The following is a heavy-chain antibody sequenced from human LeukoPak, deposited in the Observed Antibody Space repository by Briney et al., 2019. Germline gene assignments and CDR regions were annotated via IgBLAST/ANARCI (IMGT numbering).Heavy chain of an antibody. V-gene: IGHV3-23*01. CDR3: AKLLNSAAGTDYFDY. D-gene: IGHD6-13*01. Sequence: GGSLRLSCAASGFIFSSYAMTWVRQAPGKGLEWVSAISGSGGSTYYADSVKGRFTISRDNSKNTLYLQMNSLRAEDTAVYYCAKLLNSAAGTDYFDYWGQGTLVTVSS. CDR2: ISGSGGST. CDR1: GFIFSSYA. J-gene: IGHJ4*02.